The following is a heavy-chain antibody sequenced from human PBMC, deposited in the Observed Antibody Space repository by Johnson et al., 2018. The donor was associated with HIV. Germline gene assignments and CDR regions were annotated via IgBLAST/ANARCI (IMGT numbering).Heavy chain of an antibody. V-gene: IGHV3-53*01. CDR3: ARAKYGGAFDV. D-gene: IGHD3-16*01. Sequence: VQLVESGGGLIQPGGSLRLSCAASGFTVSSNYMSWVRQAPGKGLEWVSVIYSGGRTYSADSVKGRFTISRDNSRNTLYLQMNSLRAEDTAVYYCARAKYGGAFDVWGQGTMVSVSS. CDR2: IYSGGRT. CDR1: GFTVSSNY. J-gene: IGHJ3*01.